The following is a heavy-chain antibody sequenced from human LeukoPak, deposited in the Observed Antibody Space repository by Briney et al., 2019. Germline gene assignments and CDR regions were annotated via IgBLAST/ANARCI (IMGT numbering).Heavy chain of an antibody. CDR3: ARSKNYYYYMDV. CDR2: IYHSGST. Sequence: PSETLSLTCAVSGYSISSGYYWGWIRQPPGKGLVWIGSIYHSGSTYYNPSLKSRVTISVDTSKNQFSLKLSSVTAADTAVYYCARSKNYYYYMDVWGKGTTVTVSS. V-gene: IGHV4-38-2*01. CDR1: GYSISSGYY. J-gene: IGHJ6*03.